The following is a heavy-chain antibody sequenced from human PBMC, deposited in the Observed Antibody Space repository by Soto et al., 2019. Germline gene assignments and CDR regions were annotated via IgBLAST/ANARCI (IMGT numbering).Heavy chain of an antibody. J-gene: IGHJ6*02. CDR1: GFPFAGNP. CDR2: ISGGGTST. CDR3: AKERFVYDFGIVPAATLIGLAV. V-gene: IGHV3-23*01. D-gene: IGHD2-2*01. Sequence: EVQLSESGGGLTHRGGSLGLPCVALGFPFAGNPINWIRKAPGKGLEWAPVISGGGTSTYYADSVKGRFTVSRDNSKNTMYLQMNSLSAEDTGVYYCAKERFVYDFGIVPAATLIGLAVWGQGTTVTVSS.